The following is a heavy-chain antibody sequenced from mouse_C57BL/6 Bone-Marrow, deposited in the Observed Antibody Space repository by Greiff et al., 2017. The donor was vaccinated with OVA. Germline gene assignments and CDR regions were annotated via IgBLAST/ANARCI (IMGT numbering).Heavy chain of an antibody. CDR3: TAAVVAERYYFDY. CDR2: IDPENGDT. V-gene: IGHV14-4*01. D-gene: IGHD1-1*01. Sequence: EVQLVESGAELVRPGASVKLSCTASGFNIKDDYMHWVKQRPEQGLEWIGWIDPENGDTEYASKFQGKATITADTSSNTAYLQLSSLTSEDTAVYYGTAAVVAERYYFDYWGQGTTLTVSS. J-gene: IGHJ2*01. CDR1: GFNIKDDY.